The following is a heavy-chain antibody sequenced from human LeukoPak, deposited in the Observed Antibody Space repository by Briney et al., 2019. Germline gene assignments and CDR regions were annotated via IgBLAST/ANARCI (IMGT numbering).Heavy chain of an antibody. D-gene: IGHD2-21*02. Sequence: SETLSLTCTVSGGYISSYYWSWLRQPPGKGLEWIGYRYYSGSTNYNPPLISRVTISVDTSRNQFSLKLTSVTAADAAVYFCAGGGDWKYFHYWGQGALVTVSS. CDR3: AGGGDWKYFHY. J-gene: IGHJ4*02. CDR2: RYYSGST. V-gene: IGHV4-59*01. CDR1: GGYISSYY.